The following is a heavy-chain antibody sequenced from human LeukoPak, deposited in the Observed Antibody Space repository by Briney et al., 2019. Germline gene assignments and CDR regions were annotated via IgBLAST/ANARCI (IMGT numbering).Heavy chain of an antibody. D-gene: IGHD1-1*01. CDR2: IYYSGST. CDR3: ARGRAGIDR. J-gene: IGHJ4*02. CDR1: GGAISSYY. V-gene: IGHV4-59*01. Sequence: PSETLSLTCTVSGGAISSYYWSWIRQPPGKGLEWIVCIYYSGSTNYNPSLKSRVTMSLDMSKNHCFLNLTSVTAADSALYYCARGRAGIDRWGRGTLVIVS.